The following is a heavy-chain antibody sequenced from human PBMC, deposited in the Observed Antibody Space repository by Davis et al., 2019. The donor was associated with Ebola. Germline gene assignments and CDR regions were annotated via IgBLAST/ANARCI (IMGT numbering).Heavy chain of an antibody. V-gene: IGHV3-23*01. CDR1: GFTSSSYG. Sequence: PGGSLRLSCAASGFTSSSYGMTWVRQAPGKGLEWVPSISAGGTAPYYADSVKGRFTISRDNSKNTLSQQMDSLRADDTAVYYCAKSFLITGSHMSEIRGVDYWGQGTVVTVSS. CDR3: AKSFLITGSHMSEIRGVDY. D-gene: IGHD2-8*02. J-gene: IGHJ4*02. CDR2: ISAGGTAP.